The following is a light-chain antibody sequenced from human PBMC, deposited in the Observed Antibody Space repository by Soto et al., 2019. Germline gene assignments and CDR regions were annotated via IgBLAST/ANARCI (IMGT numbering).Light chain of an antibody. J-gene: IGKJ1*01. V-gene: IGKV1-39*01. CDR1: QSIAGY. Sequence: DIQMTQSPSSLSASVGDRVTITCRASQSIAGYLNWYQQKPGTAPNFLIYAASSLQSGVPSRFSGSGSGTDFTLTISSLQPEDFATYYCQQSSSTPRTFGQGTKVDIK. CDR2: AAS. CDR3: QQSSSTPRT.